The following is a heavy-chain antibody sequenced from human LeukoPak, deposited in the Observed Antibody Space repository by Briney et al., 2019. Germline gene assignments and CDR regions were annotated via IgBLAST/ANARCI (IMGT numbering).Heavy chain of an antibody. CDR2: INHSGST. CDR1: GGSFSGYY. Sequence: SETLSLTCAVYGGSFSGYYWSWIRQPPGKGLEWIGEINHSGSTNYNPSLKSRVTISVDTSKNQFSLKLSSVTAADTAVYYCATLTTVSPFDYWGQGTLVTVSS. D-gene: IGHD4-11*01. V-gene: IGHV4-34*01. J-gene: IGHJ4*02. CDR3: ATLTTVSPFDY.